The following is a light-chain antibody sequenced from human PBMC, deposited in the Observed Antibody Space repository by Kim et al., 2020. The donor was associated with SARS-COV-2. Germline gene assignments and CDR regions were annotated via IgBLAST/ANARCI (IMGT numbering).Light chain of an antibody. CDR3: QQLNSYSLT. CDR2: GAS. V-gene: IGKV1-9*01. CDR1: QDMRNS. J-gene: IGKJ4*01. Sequence: GDSVTITCRASQDMRNSLAWYQQKPGKVPKLLIYGASTLQSGVPLRFSGSGSGTDFTLTISSLQPEDFATYYCQQLNSYSLTFGGGTKVEIK.